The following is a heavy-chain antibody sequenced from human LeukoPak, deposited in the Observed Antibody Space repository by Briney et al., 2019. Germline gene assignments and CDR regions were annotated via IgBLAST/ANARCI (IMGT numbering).Heavy chain of an antibody. CDR1: GYSFTSYW. J-gene: IGHJ6*02. CDR2: IYPGDSDT. D-gene: IGHD2-21*02. V-gene: IGHV5-51*01. CDR3: ARHLGGPQTDCGGDCPSLPIYYYYGMDV. Sequence: PGESLKISCKGSGYSFTSYWIGWVRQMPGKGLEWMGIIYPGDSDTRYSPSFQGQVTISADKSISTAYLQWSSLKASDTAMYYCARHLGGPQTDCGGDCPSLPIYYYYGMDVWGQGTTVTVSS.